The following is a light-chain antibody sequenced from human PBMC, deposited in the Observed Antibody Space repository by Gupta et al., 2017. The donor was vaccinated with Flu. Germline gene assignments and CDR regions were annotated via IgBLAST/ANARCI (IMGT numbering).Light chain of an antibody. CDR1: QSVGGY. Sequence: EVVLTQSPATLSLSPGESATLSCRASQSVGGYLVWYQQKPGQAPRLLMYDASNRATGGRPRFSGSGAGTDFTLTISNREPDDIEVYYCQQRSKRHPVLTFGQGTKVNI. CDR3: QQRSKRHPVLT. CDR2: DAS. J-gene: IGKJ3*01. V-gene: IGKV3-11*01.